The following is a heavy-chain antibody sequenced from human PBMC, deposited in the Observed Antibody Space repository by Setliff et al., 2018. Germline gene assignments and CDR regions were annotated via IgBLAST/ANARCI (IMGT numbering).Heavy chain of an antibody. Sequence: SETLSLTCTVSGGSISSYYWSWIRQPAGKGLEWIGHIYICGSANYNPSLKSRVTMSIDTSKNQFSLKLNSVTAADMAVYYCAREQWLDPPGYYHMDVWAKGTTVTVSS. CDR3: AREQWLDPPGYYHMDV. CDR1: GGSISSYY. J-gene: IGHJ6*03. CDR2: IYICGSA. D-gene: IGHD6-19*01. V-gene: IGHV4-4*07.